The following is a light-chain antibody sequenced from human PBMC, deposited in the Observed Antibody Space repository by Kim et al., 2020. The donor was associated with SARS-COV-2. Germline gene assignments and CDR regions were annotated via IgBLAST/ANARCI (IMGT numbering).Light chain of an antibody. J-gene: IGLJ2*01. CDR1: LLAKKY. Sequence: VSPGHTARITCSGDLLAKKYARWFQPKPGQAPLLVIYKDNERPSGIPERFSGSSSGTTVTLTISGAHIEDEADYDCHSAFDNIGFFGGGTQLTVL. CDR2: KDN. CDR3: HSAFDNIGF. V-gene: IGLV3-27*01.